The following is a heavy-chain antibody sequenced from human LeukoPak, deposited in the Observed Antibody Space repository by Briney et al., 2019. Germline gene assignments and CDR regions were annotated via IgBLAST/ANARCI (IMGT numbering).Heavy chain of an antibody. Sequence: ASVKVSCKASGFSFISYGFSWVRQAPGQGLEWMGWIGGYGGDRHYAQQFQGRVTITTDTSTSTAYMELRSLRSDDTAVYYCARDLWNFYDSSGYYRDFDYWGQGTLVTVSS. CDR1: GFSFISYG. J-gene: IGHJ4*02. CDR2: IGGYGGDR. V-gene: IGHV1-18*01. CDR3: ARDLWNFYDSSGYYRDFDY. D-gene: IGHD3-22*01.